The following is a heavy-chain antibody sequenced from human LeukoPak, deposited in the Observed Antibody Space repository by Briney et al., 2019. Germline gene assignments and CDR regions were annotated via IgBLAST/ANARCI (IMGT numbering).Heavy chain of an antibody. CDR2: TYYRSKWYN. CDR3: ARDAGWELGNYAFDI. D-gene: IGHD1-26*01. J-gene: IGHJ3*02. Sequence: SQTLSLTCAISGDTVSSTRAAWNWTRQSPSRGLEWLGRTYYRSKWYNDYAVSMKSRITINPDTSKNQFSLRLNSVTPEDTAVYYCARDAGWELGNYAFDIWGQGTMVTVSS. CDR1: GDTVSSTRAA. V-gene: IGHV6-1*01.